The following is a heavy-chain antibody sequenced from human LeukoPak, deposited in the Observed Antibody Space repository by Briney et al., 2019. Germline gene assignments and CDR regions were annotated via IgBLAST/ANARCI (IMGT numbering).Heavy chain of an antibody. D-gene: IGHD6-19*01. CDR3: AKVVKQWLGEGGFDY. Sequence: PGGSLRLSCAASGFTFSSYAMSWVRQAPGKGLEWVSAISGSGGSTYCADSVKGRFTISRDNSKNTLYLQMNSLRAEDTAVYYCAKVVKQWLGEGGFDYWGQGTLVTVSS. J-gene: IGHJ4*02. CDR2: ISGSGGST. CDR1: GFTFSSYA. V-gene: IGHV3-23*01.